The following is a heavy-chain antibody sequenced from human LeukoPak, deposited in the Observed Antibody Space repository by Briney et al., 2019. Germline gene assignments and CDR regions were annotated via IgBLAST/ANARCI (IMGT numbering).Heavy chain of an antibody. CDR3: ARGEGGLFDP. J-gene: IGHJ5*02. D-gene: IGHD3-16*01. Sequence: ASVSVSFTASGGTFSIYAISWVRQAPGQGLEWMGGIIPIFGTANYAQKFQGRVTITADESTSTAYMELSSLGSEDTAVYYCARGEGGLFDPWGQGTLVTVSS. CDR2: IIPIFGTA. V-gene: IGHV1-69*01. CDR1: GGTFSIYA.